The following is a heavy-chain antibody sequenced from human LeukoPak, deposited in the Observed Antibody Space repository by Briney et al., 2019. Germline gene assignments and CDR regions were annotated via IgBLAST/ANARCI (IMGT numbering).Heavy chain of an antibody. CDR2: IKQDGGEK. CDR1: GFTSSVYW. V-gene: IGHV3-7*01. D-gene: IGHD5-12*01. J-gene: IGHJ3*02. CDR3: ARSIKWGDLFNDDAFDI. Sequence: GGSLRLSCAVSGFTSSVYWMRWVRQAPGKGLEWGVNIKQDGGEKYYVDSVKGRFTISRDNSKNSLYLQMNSLRAEDTAVYYCARSIKWGDLFNDDAFDIWGQGTMVTVSS.